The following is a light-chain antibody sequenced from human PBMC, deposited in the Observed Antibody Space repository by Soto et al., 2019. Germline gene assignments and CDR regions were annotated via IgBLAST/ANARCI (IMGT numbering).Light chain of an antibody. Sequence: DIQMTQSPSSLSASVGDRVTITCRARQGISNYLAWYQQKPGKVPKLLIYAASTLQSGVPSRFSGSGSGTDFTLTSSSLQPEYVATYYCQKYDSAPWAFGQGTKVEI. V-gene: IGKV1-27*01. J-gene: IGKJ1*01. CDR3: QKYDSAPWA. CDR2: AAS. CDR1: QGISNY.